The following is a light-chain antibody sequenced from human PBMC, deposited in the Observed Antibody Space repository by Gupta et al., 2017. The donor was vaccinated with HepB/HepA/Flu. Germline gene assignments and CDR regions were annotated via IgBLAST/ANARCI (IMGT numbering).Light chain of an antibody. CDR2: AAS. CDR1: QSISSY. CDR3: LQGHSTVFT. J-gene: IGKJ3*01. V-gene: IGKV1-39*01. Sequence: DIQTTSSASSLSASVGDRVTITSRASQSISSYLNWYQQKPGKAPKLLIYAASSLQSGVPSRFSGSGSGTDFTLTISRLQPEDFATYYCLQGHSTVFTFGHGTKVDIK.